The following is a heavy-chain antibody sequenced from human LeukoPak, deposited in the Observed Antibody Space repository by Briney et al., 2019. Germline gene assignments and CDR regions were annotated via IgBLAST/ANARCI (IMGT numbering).Heavy chain of an antibody. CDR1: GGSISIGGYY. J-gene: IGHJ5*02. V-gene: IGHV4-31*03. Sequence: SDTLSLTCTVSGGSISIGGYYWSLIRQHPGKVLDCIGYIYYIVSTYYNPSLKSRVTILVDTSRTQFSLKVPSVPPAATAVYYCARHLPFYYDNRGPRWFDPWGQGTLVTVSS. CDR3: ARHLPFYYDNRGPRWFDP. D-gene: IGHD3-22*01. CDR2: IYYIVST.